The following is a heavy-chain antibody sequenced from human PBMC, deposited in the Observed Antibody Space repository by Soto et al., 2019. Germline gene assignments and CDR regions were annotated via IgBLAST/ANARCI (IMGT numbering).Heavy chain of an antibody. CDR1: GFSFSTHA. V-gene: IGHV3-30-3*01. Sequence: QVQLVESGGAVVQPGRSLRLSCAASGFSFSTHAMHWVRQAAGKGLEWVAAMSYDGRNKFYTGSVKGRFTISRDNSKNTLYLQMDSLCPEDTAVFYCAAAYGDYHSRFDYWGQGFQVTVS. CDR2: MSYDGRNK. CDR3: AAAYGDYHSRFDY. D-gene: IGHD4-17*01. J-gene: IGHJ4*02.